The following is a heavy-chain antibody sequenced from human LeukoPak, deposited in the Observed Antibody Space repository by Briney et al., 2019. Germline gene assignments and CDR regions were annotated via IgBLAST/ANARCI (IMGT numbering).Heavy chain of an antibody. D-gene: IGHD6-25*01. CDR1: GFTFSSYW. CDR2: IYSGGST. CDR3: ARDPRH. J-gene: IGHJ4*02. Sequence: PGGSLRLSCAASGFTFSSYWMSWVRQAPGKGLEWVSVIYSGGSTYYADSVKGRFTISRDNSKNTLYLQMNSLRAEDTAVYYCARDPRHWGQGTLVTVSS. V-gene: IGHV3-66*01.